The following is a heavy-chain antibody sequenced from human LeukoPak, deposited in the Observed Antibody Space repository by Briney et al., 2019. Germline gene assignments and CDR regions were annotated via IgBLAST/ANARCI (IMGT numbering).Heavy chain of an antibody. J-gene: IGHJ3*02. CDR2: ISSSSSSTI. Sequence: PGGSLRLSCAASGFTFSSYSMNWVRQAPGKGLEWVSYISSSSSSTIYYADSVKGRFTFSRDNAKNSLYLQMNSLRAEDTAVYYCARDSSGYDFWSGYYTWPKGDAFDIWGQGTMVTVSS. D-gene: IGHD3-3*01. CDR3: ARDSSGYDFWSGYYTWPKGDAFDI. V-gene: IGHV3-48*01. CDR1: GFTFSSYS.